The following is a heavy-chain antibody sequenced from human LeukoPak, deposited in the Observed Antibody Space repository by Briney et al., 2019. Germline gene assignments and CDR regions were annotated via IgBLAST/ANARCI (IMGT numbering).Heavy chain of an antibody. J-gene: IGHJ4*02. Sequence: VASIKVSCKASGYTFTDYYIHWVRQAPGQGLEWMGWINPNNGGTNYAQKFQGRVTMTRDTSISTAYMELSRLRSDDTAVYYCAREVGYYDTSDYFPLGYWGQGTLVTVSS. V-gene: IGHV1-2*02. CDR3: AREVGYYDTSDYFPLGY. D-gene: IGHD3-22*01. CDR2: INPNNGGT. CDR1: GYTFTDYY.